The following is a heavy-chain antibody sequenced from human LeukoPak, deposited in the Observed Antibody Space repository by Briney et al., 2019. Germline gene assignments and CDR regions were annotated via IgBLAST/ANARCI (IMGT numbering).Heavy chain of an antibody. D-gene: IGHD5-12*01. CDR3: ARDRHSGYDFHYYYYMDV. CDR2: INPNSGGT. Sequence: ASVKVSCKASGYTFTSYGISWVRQAPGQGLEWMGWINPNSGGTNYAQKFQGRVTMTRDTSISTAYMELSRLRSDDTAVYYCARDRHSGYDFHYYYYMDVWGKGTTVTVSS. CDR1: GYTFTSYG. V-gene: IGHV1-2*02. J-gene: IGHJ6*03.